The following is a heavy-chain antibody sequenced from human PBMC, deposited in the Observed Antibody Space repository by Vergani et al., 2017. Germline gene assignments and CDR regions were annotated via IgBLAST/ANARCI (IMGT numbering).Heavy chain of an antibody. CDR3: AKDLVSSSSAYYYYGMDV. V-gene: IGHV3-23*01. D-gene: IGHD6-6*01. Sequence: EVQLSESGGGLVQPGGSLRLSCAASGFTFSSYAMSWVRQAPGKGLEWVSAISGSGGSTYYADSVKGRFTISRDNSKNTLYLQMNSLRAEDTAVYYCAKDLVSSSSAYYYYGMDVWGQGTTVTVSS. CDR1: GFTFSSYA. J-gene: IGHJ6*02. CDR2: ISGSGGST.